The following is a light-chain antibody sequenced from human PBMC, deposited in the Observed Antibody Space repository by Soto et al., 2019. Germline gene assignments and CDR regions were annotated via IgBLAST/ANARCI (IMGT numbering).Light chain of an antibody. J-gene: IGKJ1*01. CDR1: QTISSW. CDR2: KAS. Sequence: DIQMTQSPSTLCVSVVDRVTITCRASQTISSWLAWYQQKPGKAPKLLIYKASTLESGVPSRFSGSGSGTEFTLTISSLQPDDFATYYCQQYNSYLWTFGQGTKVDIK. V-gene: IGKV1-5*03. CDR3: QQYNSYLWT.